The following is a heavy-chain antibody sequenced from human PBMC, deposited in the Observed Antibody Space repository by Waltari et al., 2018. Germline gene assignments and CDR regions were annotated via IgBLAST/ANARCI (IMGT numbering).Heavy chain of an antibody. D-gene: IGHD7-27*01. CDR2: IYWNDDK. J-gene: IGHJ4*02. V-gene: IGHV2-5*01. CDR1: GFSLSTSGVG. CDR3: AHRRRDWGPPYYFDY. Sequence: QITLKESGPTLVKPTQTLTLTCTFSGFSLSTSGVGVGWIRPPPGKALEWLALIYWNDDKRYSPSLKSSLTLTKDTAKNQVVLTMTNMDPVDTATYYCAHRRRDWGPPYYFDYWGQGTLVTVSS.